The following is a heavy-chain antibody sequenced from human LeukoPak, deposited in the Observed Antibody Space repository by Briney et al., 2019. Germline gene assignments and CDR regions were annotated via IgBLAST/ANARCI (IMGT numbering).Heavy chain of an antibody. CDR2: LYTGGIR. CDR1: GFSVTNNY. CDR3: TKMFTKDNWYGGPDY. Sequence: GGSLRLSCEASGFSVTNNYMSWFRLAPGKGLEWVSVLYTGGIRYYAGFVRGRFTISRDDSKNTLYLQMNNLRAEDTAIYYCTKMFTKDNWYGGPDYWGQGALVTVSS. V-gene: IGHV3-53*01. J-gene: IGHJ4*02. D-gene: IGHD2-8*01.